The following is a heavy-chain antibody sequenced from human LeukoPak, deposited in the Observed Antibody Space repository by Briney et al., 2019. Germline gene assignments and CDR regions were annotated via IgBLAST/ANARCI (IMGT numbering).Heavy chain of an antibody. CDR2: INHSGST. CDR3: ARVSDIMISFGGAISYFDY. J-gene: IGHJ4*02. Sequence: NPSETLSLTCALYGGSFSGYYWSWIRQPPGKGLEWIGEINHSGSTNYNPSLKSRVTISIDTSKNQFSLQLTSVTAADTGVDFCARVSDIMISFGGAISYFDYWGQGALVTVSS. CDR1: GGSFSGYY. V-gene: IGHV4-34*01. D-gene: IGHD3-16*02.